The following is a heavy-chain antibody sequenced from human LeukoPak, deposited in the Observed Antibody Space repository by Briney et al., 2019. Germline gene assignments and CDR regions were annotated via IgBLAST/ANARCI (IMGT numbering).Heavy chain of an antibody. CDR2: IYYDGSNK. CDR1: GFTFSSYG. CDR3: AKGAYYGDYGPIDY. D-gene: IGHD4-17*01. Sequence: ERSLRLSCAASGFTFSSYGMHWVRQAPGKGLDWVAMIYYDGSNKYYADSVKGRFTISRDNSRNTVYLQMNSLRAEDTAVYYCAKGAYYGDYGPIDYWGQGTLVTVSS. J-gene: IGHJ4*02. V-gene: IGHV3-33*06.